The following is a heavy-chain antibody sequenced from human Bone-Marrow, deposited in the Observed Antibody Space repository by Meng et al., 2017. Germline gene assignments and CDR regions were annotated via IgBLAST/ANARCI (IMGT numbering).Heavy chain of an antibody. CDR3: ARLRTYYDILTGQFTQYYFDY. V-gene: IGHV4-61*05. J-gene: IGHJ4*02. CDR2: IYYSGST. Sequence: SETLSLTCTVSGGSISSSSYYWGWIRQPPGKGLEWIGYIYYSGSTNYNPSLKSRVTISVDTSKNQFSLKLSSVTAADTAVYYCARLRTYYDILTGQFTQYYFDYWGQGTLVTVSS. CDR1: GGSISSSSYY. D-gene: IGHD3-9*01.